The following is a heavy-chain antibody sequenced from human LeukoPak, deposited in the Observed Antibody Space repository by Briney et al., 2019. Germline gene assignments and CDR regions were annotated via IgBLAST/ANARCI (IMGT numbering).Heavy chain of an antibody. Sequence: SVKVSFKASGYTFTGYYMHWVRQAPGQGREWMGRIIPIFGTANYAQKFQGRVTITTDESTSTAYMELSSLRSEDTAVYYCARDWTPYYYDSSGSSGYFDYWGQGTLVTVSS. CDR3: ARDWTPYYYDSSGSSGYFDY. V-gene: IGHV1-69*05. CDR2: IIPIFGTA. J-gene: IGHJ4*02. CDR1: GYTFTGYY. D-gene: IGHD3-22*01.